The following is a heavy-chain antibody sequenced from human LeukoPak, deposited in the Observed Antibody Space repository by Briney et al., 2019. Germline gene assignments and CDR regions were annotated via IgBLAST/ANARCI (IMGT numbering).Heavy chain of an antibody. Sequence: PGGSLRLSCAASGFTFSSYWMNWVRQAPGKGLEWVANIEQDGSEAYYVDSVRGRLTISRDNAKNSLYLQMNSLRAEDTAVYYCARGGYYDSSGYDYWGQGTLVTVSS. CDR3: ARGGYYDSSGYDY. D-gene: IGHD3-22*01. J-gene: IGHJ4*02. CDR2: IEQDGSEA. CDR1: GFTFSSYW. V-gene: IGHV3-7*01.